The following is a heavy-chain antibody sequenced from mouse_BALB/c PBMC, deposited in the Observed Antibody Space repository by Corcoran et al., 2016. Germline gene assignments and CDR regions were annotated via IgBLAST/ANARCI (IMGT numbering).Heavy chain of an antibody. V-gene: IGHV14-3*02. J-gene: IGHJ1*01. CDR1: GFNIKDTY. Sequence: EVQLKQSGAELVKLGASVKLSCTASGFNIKDTYMHWVKQRPEQGLEWIGRIDPANGNTKYDPKFQGKATITADTSSNTAYLQLSSLTSEDTAVYYCARWDWYFDVWGAGTTVTVSS. CDR2: IDPANGNT. CDR3: ARWDWYFDV.